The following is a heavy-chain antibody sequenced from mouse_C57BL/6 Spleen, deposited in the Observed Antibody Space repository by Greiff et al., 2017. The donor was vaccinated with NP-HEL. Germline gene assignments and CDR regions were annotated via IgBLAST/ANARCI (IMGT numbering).Heavy chain of an antibody. D-gene: IGHD1-1*01. Sequence: QVQLQQPGAELVMPGASVKLSCKASGYTFTSYWMHWVKQRPGQGLEWIGEIDPSDSYTTYNQKFKGKSTLTVDKSSSKAYMQLSSLTSEDSAVYNCARGDYGSSSWFAYWGQGTLVTVSA. CDR1: GYTFTSYW. J-gene: IGHJ3*01. CDR2: IDPSDSYT. V-gene: IGHV1-69*01. CDR3: ARGDYGSSSWFAY.